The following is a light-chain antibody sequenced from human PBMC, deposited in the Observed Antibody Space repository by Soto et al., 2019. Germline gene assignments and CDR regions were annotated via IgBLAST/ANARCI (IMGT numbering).Light chain of an antibody. CDR2: EAS. CDR3: QQYDNVPYT. V-gene: IGKV1-33*01. Sequence: DIQMTQSPSFLSASVGDRVTITCQASQDISNYLNWYQQKPGKAPKLLIYEASNLETGVPSRFSGSGSGTDLTFTISSLQPEDIATYYCQQYDNVPYTFGQGTKLEIK. CDR1: QDISNY. J-gene: IGKJ2*01.